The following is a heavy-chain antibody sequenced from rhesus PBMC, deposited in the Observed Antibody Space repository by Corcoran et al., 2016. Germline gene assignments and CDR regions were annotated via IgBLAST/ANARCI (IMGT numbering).Heavy chain of an antibody. D-gene: IGHD1-44*01. Sequence: QLQLQESGPGLVKPSETLSLTCAVSGGSISSDYGSWFPPPPGQGLGWIGRIAGSGGSTDYNPSLKSRVTISIDTSKNQFSLKLSSVTAADTAVYYCARVGYSGTYTFDYWGQGVLVTVSS. J-gene: IGHJ4*01. CDR1: GGSISSDY. CDR3: ARVGYSGTYTFDY. V-gene: IGHV4-173*01. CDR2: IAGSGGST.